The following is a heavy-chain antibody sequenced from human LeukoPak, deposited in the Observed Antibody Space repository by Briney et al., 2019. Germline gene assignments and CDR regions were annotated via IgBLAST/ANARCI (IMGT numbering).Heavy chain of an antibody. Sequence: GGSLRLSCEASGFSISSNYMNWVRQAPGKGLEWVSVIYDNGYTYYADSVTGRFTISRDNSKNTLYLQMNSLRAEDTALYYCAKDLSSGSFGSLWYWGQGTLVTVSS. CDR2: IYDNGYT. D-gene: IGHD1-26*01. V-gene: IGHV3-53*05. CDR3: AKDLSSGSFGSLWY. CDR1: GFSISSNY. J-gene: IGHJ4*02.